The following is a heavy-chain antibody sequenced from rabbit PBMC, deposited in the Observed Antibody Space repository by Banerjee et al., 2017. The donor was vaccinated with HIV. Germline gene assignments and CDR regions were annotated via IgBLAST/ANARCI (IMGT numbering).Heavy chain of an antibody. V-gene: IGHV1S45*01. CDR3: ARDLAGVIGWNFNL. CDR1: GFSFSSSHW. D-gene: IGHD4-1*01. CDR2: IYTGSSGTT. Sequence: QEHLEESGGDLVKPEGSLTLTCTASGFSFSSSHWICWVRQAPGKGLEWIGCIYTGSSGTTSYASWAKGRFTISKTSWTTVTLQMTSLTAADTASYFCARDLAGVIGWNFNLWGPGTLV. J-gene: IGHJ4*01.